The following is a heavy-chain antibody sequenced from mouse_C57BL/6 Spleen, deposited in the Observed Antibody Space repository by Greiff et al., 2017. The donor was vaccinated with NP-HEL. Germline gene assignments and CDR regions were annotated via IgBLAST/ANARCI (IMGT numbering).Heavy chain of an antibody. CDR3: ARGGLTGTRTVYWYFDV. J-gene: IGHJ1*03. Sequence: VQLQQSGAELVKPGASVKLSCKASGYTFTSYWMQWVKQRPGQGLEWIGEIDPSDSYTNYNQKFKGKATLTVDTSSSTAYMQLSSLTSADSAVYYCARGGLTGTRTVYWYFDVWGTGTTVTVSS. CDR1: GYTFTSYW. V-gene: IGHV1-50*01. CDR2: IDPSDSYT. D-gene: IGHD4-1*01.